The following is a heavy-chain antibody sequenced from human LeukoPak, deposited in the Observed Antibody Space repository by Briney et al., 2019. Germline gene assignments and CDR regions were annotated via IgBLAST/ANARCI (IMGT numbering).Heavy chain of an antibody. Sequence: GASVKVSCKASGYTFTSYYMHWVRQAPGQGLEWMGWINPNSGGTNYAQKFQGRVTMTRDTSISTAYMELSRLRSDDTAVYYCARDTYYDFWSGSDYWGQGTLVTVSS. V-gene: IGHV1-2*02. CDR3: ARDTYYDFWSGSDY. D-gene: IGHD3-3*01. J-gene: IGHJ4*02. CDR2: INPNSGGT. CDR1: GYTFTSYY.